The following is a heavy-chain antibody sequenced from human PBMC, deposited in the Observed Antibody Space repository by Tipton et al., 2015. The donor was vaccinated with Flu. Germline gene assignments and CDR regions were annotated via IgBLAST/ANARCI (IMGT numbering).Heavy chain of an antibody. Sequence: SLRLSCAASGFTFSSYSMNWVRQAPGKGLEWVSYISSSSSTIYYADSVKGRFTISRDNAKNSLYLQMNSLRAEDTAVYYCARGNFGDPGGYWGQGTLVTVSS. CDR3: ARGNFGDPGGY. D-gene: IGHD2-21*02. CDR2: ISSSSSTI. J-gene: IGHJ4*02. CDR1: GFTFSSYS. V-gene: IGHV3-48*04.